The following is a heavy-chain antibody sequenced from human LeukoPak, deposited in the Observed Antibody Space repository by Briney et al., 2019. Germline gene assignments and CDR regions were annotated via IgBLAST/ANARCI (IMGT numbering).Heavy chain of an antibody. J-gene: IGHJ4*02. Sequence: PSETLSPTCTVSGGSISSYYWSWIRQPPGKGLEWIGYIYYSGSTNYNPSLKSRVTISVDTSKNQFSLKLSSVTAADTAVYYCARAYGFWSGYSYWGQGTLVTVSS. CDR3: ARAYGFWSGYSY. CDR1: GGSISSYY. V-gene: IGHV4-59*08. CDR2: IYYSGST. D-gene: IGHD3-3*01.